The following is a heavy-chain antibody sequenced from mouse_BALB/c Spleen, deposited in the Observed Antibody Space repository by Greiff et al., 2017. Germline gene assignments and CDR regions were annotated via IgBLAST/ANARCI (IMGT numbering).Heavy chain of an antibody. D-gene: IGHD1-1*01. CDR3: ARKGLLLRTRAMDY. V-gene: IGHV5-9-4*01. J-gene: IGHJ4*01. Sequence: EVQLQESGGGLVKPGGSLKLSCAASGFTFSSYAMSWVRQSPEKRLEWVAEISSGGSYTYYPDTVTGRFTISRDNAKNTLYLEMSSLRSEDTAMYYCARKGLLLRTRAMDYWGQGTSVTVSS. CDR2: ISSGGSYT. CDR1: GFTFSSYA.